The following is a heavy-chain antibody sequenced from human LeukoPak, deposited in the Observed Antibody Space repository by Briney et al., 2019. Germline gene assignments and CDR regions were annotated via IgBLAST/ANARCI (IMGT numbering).Heavy chain of an antibody. CDR1: GYTFTSYG. CDR3: ASYCSSTSCPNYYYYGMDV. V-gene: IGHV1-69*04. CDR2: IIPILGIA. Sequence: SVKVSCKASGYTFTSYGISWVRQAPGQGLEWMGRIIPILGIANYAQKFQGRVTITADKSTSTAYMELSSLRSEDTAVYYCASYCSSTSCPNYYYYGMDVWGQGTTVTVSS. D-gene: IGHD2-2*01. J-gene: IGHJ6*02.